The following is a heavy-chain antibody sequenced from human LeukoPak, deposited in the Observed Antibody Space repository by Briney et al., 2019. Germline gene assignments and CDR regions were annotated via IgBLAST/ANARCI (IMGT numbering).Heavy chain of an antibody. CDR2: ISAYNGNT. Sequence: ASVKVSCKASGYTFTSFGISWVRQAPGQVLEWMGWISAYNGNTKSAQKFQGRVTMTTDTSTNTAYMELRSLRSDDTAVFYCVRDLGVDTSMIFFDYWGQGTLVTVSS. CDR3: VRDLGVDTSMIFFDY. V-gene: IGHV1-18*01. CDR1: GYTFTSFG. J-gene: IGHJ4*02. D-gene: IGHD5-18*01.